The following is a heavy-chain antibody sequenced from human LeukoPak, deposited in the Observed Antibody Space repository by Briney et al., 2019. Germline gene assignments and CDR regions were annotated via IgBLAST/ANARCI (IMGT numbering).Heavy chain of an antibody. V-gene: IGHV1-2*02. CDR2: INPNSGGT. CDR1: GYTFTGYY. J-gene: IGHJ3*02. D-gene: IGHD3-10*01. CDR3: AREESWDAFNI. Sequence: EASVKVSCKASGYTFTGYYMHWVRQAPGQGLEWMGWINPNSGGTNYAQKFQGRVTMTRDTSISTAYMELSRPRSDDTAVYYCAREESWDAFNIWGQGTMVTVSS.